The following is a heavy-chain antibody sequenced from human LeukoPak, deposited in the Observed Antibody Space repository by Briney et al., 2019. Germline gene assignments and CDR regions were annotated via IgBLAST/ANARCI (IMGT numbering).Heavy chain of an antibody. Sequence: PSETLSLTCTVSGGSISSYYWSWIRQPPGKGLEWIAYIYYSGSTYYNPSLKSRVTISIDTSKNQFSLKLSSVTAADTAVYYCARATGNYLYWFDPWGQGALVTVSS. CDR3: ARATGNYLYWFDP. D-gene: IGHD1-26*01. CDR2: IYYSGST. V-gene: IGHV4-59*01. J-gene: IGHJ5*02. CDR1: GGSISSYY.